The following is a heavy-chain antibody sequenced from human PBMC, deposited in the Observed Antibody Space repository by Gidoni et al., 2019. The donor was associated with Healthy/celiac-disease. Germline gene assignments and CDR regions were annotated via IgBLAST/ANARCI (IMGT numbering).Heavy chain of an antibody. J-gene: IGHJ4*02. CDR2: ISSNGGST. CDR1: GFTFSSYA. CDR3: ASGGDCTNGVCPGPFDY. D-gene: IGHD2-8*01. V-gene: IGHV3-64*01. Sequence: EVQLVESGGGLVQPGGSLRLSCAASGFTFSSYAMHWVRQAPGKGLEYVSAISSNGGSTYYANSVKGRFTISRDNSKNTLYLQMGSLRAEDMAVYYCASGGDCTNGVCPGPFDYWGQGTLVTVSS.